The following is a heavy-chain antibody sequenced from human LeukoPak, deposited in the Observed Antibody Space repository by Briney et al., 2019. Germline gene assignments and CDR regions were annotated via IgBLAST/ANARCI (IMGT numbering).Heavy chain of an antibody. Sequence: GGSLRLSCAASGFIFSSYGMHWVRQAPGKGLEWVAFIRYDGTIKYYADSVKGRFTISRDNSKNTLYLQMNSLRAEDTAVYYCAREALIVVGGAFDIWGQGTMVTVSS. J-gene: IGHJ3*02. CDR1: GFIFSSYG. CDR3: AREALIVVGGAFDI. CDR2: IRYDGTIK. D-gene: IGHD3-22*01. V-gene: IGHV3-30*02.